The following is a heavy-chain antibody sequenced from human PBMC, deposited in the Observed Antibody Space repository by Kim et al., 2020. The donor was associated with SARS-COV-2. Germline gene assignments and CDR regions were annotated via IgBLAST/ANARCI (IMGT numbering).Heavy chain of an antibody. CDR2: IKQDGSEK. Sequence: GGSLRLSCAASGFTFSSYRMSWVRQAPGKGLEWVANIKQDGSEKHYVDSVKGRFTISRDNAKNSLYLQMNSLRAEDTAVYYCVRYYLSSGPHDYWGQGTLVTVSS. J-gene: IGHJ4*02. D-gene: IGHD3-22*01. CDR1: GFTFSSYR. V-gene: IGHV3-7*01. CDR3: VRYYLSSGPHDY.